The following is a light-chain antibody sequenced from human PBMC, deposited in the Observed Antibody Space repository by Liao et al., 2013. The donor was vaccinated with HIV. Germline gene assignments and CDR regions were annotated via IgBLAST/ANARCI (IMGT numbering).Light chain of an antibody. J-gene: IGLJ3*02. CDR1: KLGDKY. V-gene: IGLV3-25*03. CDR3: QSADSSGTCPV. CDR2: EDT. Sequence: SYELNQPPSVSVSPGQTASVTCSGDKLGDKYVSWYQQRPGQSPVLVIYEDTKRPSGIPERFSGSSSGTTVTLTISGVQAEDEADYYCQSADSSGTCPVFGGGTKLTVL.